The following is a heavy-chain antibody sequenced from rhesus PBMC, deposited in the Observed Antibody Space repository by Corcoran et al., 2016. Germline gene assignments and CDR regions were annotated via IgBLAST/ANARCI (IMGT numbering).Heavy chain of an antibody. D-gene: IGHD4-29*01. Sequence: QVQLQESGPGLVKPSETLSLTCAVSGGSISDYYHWHWIRQSPGKGLEWIGNLFGNRGSKKYKPSLKSRVTNSKETSKNQVVRKLSSVTAADTAGYYCARDRVATMGYNRFDVWGPGVLVTVSS. CDR3: ARDRVATMGYNRFDV. J-gene: IGHJ5-1*01. CDR1: GGSISDYYH. CDR2: LFGNRGSK. V-gene: IGHV4S9*01.